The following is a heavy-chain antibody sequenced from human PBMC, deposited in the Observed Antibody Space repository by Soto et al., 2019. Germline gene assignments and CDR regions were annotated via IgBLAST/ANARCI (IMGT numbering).Heavy chain of an antibody. CDR3: ARVSGSYYYGLGG. J-gene: IGHJ6*02. V-gene: IGHV4-31*03. CDR2: IYYSGST. CDR1: GGSISSGGYY. Sequence: SETLSLTCTVSGGSISSGGYYWTWIRQPPGKGLEWIGYIYYSGSTYYNPSLKSRVTISVDKSKNQFSLKLSSVTAADTAVYYGARVSGSYYYGLGGWGQGTTVTV. D-gene: IGHD1-26*01.